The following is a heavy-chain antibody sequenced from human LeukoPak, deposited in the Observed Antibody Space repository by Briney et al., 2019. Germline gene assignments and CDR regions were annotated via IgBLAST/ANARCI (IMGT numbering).Heavy chain of an antibody. J-gene: IGHJ3*02. CDR3: ARGRSGYDRNDAFDI. CDR1: GFTFSSYS. D-gene: IGHD5-12*01. CDR2: ISSSSSYI. Sequence: GGSLRLSCAASGFTFSSYSMNWVRQAPGKGLEWVSSISSSSSYIYYADSVKGRFTISRDNAKNSLYLQMNSLRAEDTAVYYYARGRSGYDRNDAFDIWSQGTMVTVSS. V-gene: IGHV3-21*01.